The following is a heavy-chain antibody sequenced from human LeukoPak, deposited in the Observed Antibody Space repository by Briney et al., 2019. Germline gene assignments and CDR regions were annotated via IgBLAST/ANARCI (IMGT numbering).Heavy chain of an antibody. CDR1: GGTFSSYT. Sequence: SVKVSCKASGGTFSSYTISWVRQAPGQGLEWMGRIIPILGIANYAQKFQGRVTITADKSTSTAYMELSSLRSEDTAVYYCARGAAVVPAKVPLYGMDVWGQGTTVTVSS. V-gene: IGHV1-69*02. CDR2: IIPILGIA. D-gene: IGHD2-2*01. CDR3: ARGAAVVPAKVPLYGMDV. J-gene: IGHJ6*02.